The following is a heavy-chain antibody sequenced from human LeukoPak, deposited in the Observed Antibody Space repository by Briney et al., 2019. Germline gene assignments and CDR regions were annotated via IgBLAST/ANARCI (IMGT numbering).Heavy chain of an antibody. V-gene: IGHV4-30-4*02. J-gene: IGHJ4*02. CDR3: ARDVYDFWSGGFDY. Sequence: SETLSLTCTVSGGSISSGDYYWSWIRQPPGMGLEWIGYIYYSGSTYYNPSLKSRVTISVDTSKNQFSLKLSSVTAADTAVYYCARDVYDFWSGGFDYWGQGTLVTVSS. D-gene: IGHD3-3*01. CDR1: GGSISSGDYY. CDR2: IYYSGST.